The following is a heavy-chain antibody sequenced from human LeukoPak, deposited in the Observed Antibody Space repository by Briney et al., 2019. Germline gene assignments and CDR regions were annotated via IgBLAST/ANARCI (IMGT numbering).Heavy chain of an antibody. CDR2: IWYDGSNK. J-gene: IGHJ4*02. CDR3: AKDLSQEGEEEAGFDY. Sequence: GGSLRLSCAASGFTFSSYGMHWVRQAPGKGLEWVAVIWYDGSNKYYADSVKGRFTISRDTSKNTLYLQMNSLRPEDTAVYYCAKDLSQEGEEEAGFDYWGQGTLVTVSS. D-gene: IGHD2-21*01. CDR1: GFTFSSYG. V-gene: IGHV3-33*06.